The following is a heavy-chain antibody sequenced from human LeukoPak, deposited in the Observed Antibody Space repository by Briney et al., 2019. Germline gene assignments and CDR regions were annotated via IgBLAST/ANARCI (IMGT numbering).Heavy chain of an antibody. J-gene: IGHJ4*02. D-gene: IGHD3-9*01. CDR1: GFTFSSYA. CDR2: ISSGSDYI. Sequence: PGGSLRLSCAASGFTFSSYAMSWVRQAPGKGLEWVSAISSGSDYIHYADSVKGRFIISRDNAKNTLYLQMNSLRAEDTAVYYCARGGLRYFDWLLSPDYWGQGTLVTVSS. CDR3: ARGGLRYFDWLLSPDY. V-gene: IGHV3-21*01.